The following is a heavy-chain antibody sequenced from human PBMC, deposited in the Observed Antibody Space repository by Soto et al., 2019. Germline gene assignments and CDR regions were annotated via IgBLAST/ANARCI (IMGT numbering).Heavy chain of an antibody. CDR2: TRNKANSYTT. Sequence: PGGSLRLSCAASGFTFSDHYMDWVRQAPGKRLERINRTRNKANSYTTEYAASVKGRFTISRDDSKNSLYLQMNSLKTEDTAVYYCARAGAVGESGYPWPDYFDYWGQGTLVTVSS. V-gene: IGHV3-72*01. CDR3: ARAGAVGESGYPWPDYFDY. CDR1: GFTFSDHY. J-gene: IGHJ4*02. D-gene: IGHD3-3*01.